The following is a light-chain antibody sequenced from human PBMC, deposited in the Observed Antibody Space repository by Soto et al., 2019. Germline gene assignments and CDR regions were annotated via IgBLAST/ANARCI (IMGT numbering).Light chain of an antibody. CDR1: QRASSY. J-gene: IGKJ4*01. CDR3: QQSYRPPFT. Sequence: DIQMTQSPSSLSASVGDRVTITCRASQRASSYLNWYRQKPGKAPEVLIYTAVNLQSGVPSRFSGSGSGTEFTLTLSNLQPEDSATYYCQQSYRPPFTCGGGTKVEIK. CDR2: TAV. V-gene: IGKV1-39*01.